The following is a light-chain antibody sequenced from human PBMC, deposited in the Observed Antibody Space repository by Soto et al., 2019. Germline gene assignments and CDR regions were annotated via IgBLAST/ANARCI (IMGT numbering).Light chain of an antibody. J-gene: IGLJ2*01. CDR2: DVS. CDR1: SSDVGGYNY. Sequence: QSALPHPASVSGSPGQSITISCTGTSSDVGGYNYVSWYQLHPGQPPKLMIYDVSIRPSGVSNRFSGSKSGNTASLTISGLQAEDETDYYCSSYTSSSSVVFGGGTKLTVL. V-gene: IGLV2-14*03. CDR3: SSYTSSSSVV.